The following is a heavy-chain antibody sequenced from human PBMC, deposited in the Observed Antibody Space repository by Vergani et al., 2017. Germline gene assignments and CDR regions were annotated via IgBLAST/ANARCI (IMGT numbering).Heavy chain of an antibody. CDR3: ARGAIAAAGYYYGMDV. V-gene: IGHV1-18*01. CDR2: ISSYNGKT. J-gene: IGHJ6*02. Sequence: QVQLVQSGAEVKKPGASVKVSCKASGYTFTSYGISWVRQAPGQELEWMGWISSYNGKTNYSQKIQGRVTMTTDTSTSTAYMELRSLRSDDTAVYYCARGAIAAAGYYYGMDVWGQGTTVTVSS. CDR1: GYTFTSYG. D-gene: IGHD6-13*01.